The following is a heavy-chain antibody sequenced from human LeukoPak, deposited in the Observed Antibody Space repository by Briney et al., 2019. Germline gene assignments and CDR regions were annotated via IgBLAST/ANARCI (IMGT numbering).Heavy chain of an antibody. V-gene: IGHV4-34*01. D-gene: IGHD5-18*01. CDR2: INHSGST. Sequence: SETLSLTCAVYGGSFSGYYWSWIRQPTGKGLEWIGEINHSGSTNYNPSLKSRVSISVDTSKNQFSLRLNSVTAADTAVYYCARKRIYSYGRHTGVAVTESFDSWGQGTLVTVSS. J-gene: IGHJ4*02. CDR1: GGSFSGYY. CDR3: ARKRIYSYGRHTGVAVTESFDS.